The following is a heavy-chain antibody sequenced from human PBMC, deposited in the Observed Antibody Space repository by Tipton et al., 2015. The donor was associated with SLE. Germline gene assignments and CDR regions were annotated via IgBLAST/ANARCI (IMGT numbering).Heavy chain of an antibody. CDR2: INHSGST. J-gene: IGHJ3*02. CDR3: ARDQLPVGPDAFDI. D-gene: IGHD1-26*01. Sequence: TLSLTCAVYGGSFSGYYWSWIRQPPGKGLEWIGEINHSGSTYYNPSLKSRVTISVDTSKNQFSLKLSSVTAADTAVYYCARDQLPVGPDAFDIWGQGTMVTVSS. V-gene: IGHV4-34*01. CDR1: GGSFSGYY.